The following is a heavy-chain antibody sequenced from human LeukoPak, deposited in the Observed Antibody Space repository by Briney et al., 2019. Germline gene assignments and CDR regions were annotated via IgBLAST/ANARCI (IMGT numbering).Heavy chain of an antibody. Sequence: SGGSLRLSCAASGFTFKNYDMTWVRQAPGKGLEWVSGIRASGGATYYADSVKGRFNISRDNSENTLYLLMNSLRGEDTAIYYCALWGSKLLWRIDYWGQGTLVTVSS. V-gene: IGHV3-23*01. CDR3: ALWGSKLLWRIDY. CDR1: GFTFKNYD. CDR2: IRASGGAT. D-gene: IGHD3-16*01. J-gene: IGHJ4*02.